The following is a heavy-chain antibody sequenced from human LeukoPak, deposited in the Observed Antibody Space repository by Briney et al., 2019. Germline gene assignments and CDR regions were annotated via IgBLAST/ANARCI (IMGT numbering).Heavy chain of an antibody. D-gene: IGHD3-10*01. CDR3: TTDWDYYGSGSHDY. J-gene: IGHJ4*02. CDR1: GFTFSNAS. CDR2: IKSKAGSRTT. V-gene: IGHV3-15*01. Sequence: GGSLRLSSAASGFTFSNASMSWVRQAPGKGLEWVARIKSKAGSRTTDYAARVKGRFNISKDDSKNTLYLQMNSLKTEDTAVYYCTTDWDYYGSGSHDYWGQGTLVTVSS.